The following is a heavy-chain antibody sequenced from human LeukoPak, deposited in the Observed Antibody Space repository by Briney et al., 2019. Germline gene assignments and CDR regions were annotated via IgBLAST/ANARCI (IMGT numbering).Heavy chain of an antibody. D-gene: IGHD6-13*01. V-gene: IGHV3-53*04. CDR3: ARVSGSSWHHFDY. J-gene: IGHJ4*02. CDR2: IYSGGST. Sequence: GGSLRLSCAASGFTVSSNYMSWVRRAPGKGLEWVSVIYSGGSTYYADSVKGRFTISRHNSKNTLYLQMNSLRAEDTAVYYCARVSGSSWHHFDYWGQGTLVTVSS. CDR1: GFTVSSNY.